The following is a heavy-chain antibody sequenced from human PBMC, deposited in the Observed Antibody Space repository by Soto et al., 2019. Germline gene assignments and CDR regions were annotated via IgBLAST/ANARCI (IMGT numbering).Heavy chain of an antibody. CDR3: AYLPCSGGSCYWFSFSGMDV. CDR1: RFSLSTSGVG. CDR2: IYWDDDK. Sequence: QITLKESGPTLVKPTQTLTVTCTFSRFSLSTSGVGVAWIHQPPGEALEWLALIYWDDDKRYRPSLESRLTITKDTSKNQVVLTMTNMDSVDTATYYCAYLPCSGGSCYWFSFSGMDVWGQGTTVTVSS. D-gene: IGHD2-15*01. J-gene: IGHJ6*02. V-gene: IGHV2-5*02.